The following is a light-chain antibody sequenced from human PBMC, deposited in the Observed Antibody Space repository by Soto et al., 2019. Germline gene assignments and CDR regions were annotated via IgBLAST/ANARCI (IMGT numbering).Light chain of an antibody. CDR1: SSDVGGYIY. V-gene: IGLV2-14*01. CDR2: DVT. Sequence: LTQPASVSGSPGQSITISCTGTSSDVGGYIYVSWYQQHPGKAPKLMIYDVTSRPSGVSYRFSGSKSGNTASLTISGLQAEDEAHYYCSSYPTSSSYVFGTGTKVTVL. CDR3: SSYPTSSSYV. J-gene: IGLJ1*01.